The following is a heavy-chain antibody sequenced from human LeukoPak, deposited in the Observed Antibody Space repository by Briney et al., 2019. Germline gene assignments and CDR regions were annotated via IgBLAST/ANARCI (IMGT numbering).Heavy chain of an antibody. CDR2: IYPGDSHT. Sequence: GASLKTSFKGPGYSFTSYWIGWVRQMPGKGLEGMGIIYPGDSHTRYRPSFQGQVTISADKSISTAYLQWSYLKASDTAMYYCARPGYCSGGRCSFFDYWGQGTLVTVSS. D-gene: IGHD2-15*01. V-gene: IGHV5-51*01. CDR1: GYSFTSYW. CDR3: ARPGYCSGGRCSFFDY. J-gene: IGHJ4*02.